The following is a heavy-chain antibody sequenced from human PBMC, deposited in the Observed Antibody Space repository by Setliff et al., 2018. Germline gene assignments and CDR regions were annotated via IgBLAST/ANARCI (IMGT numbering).Heavy chain of an antibody. D-gene: IGHD1-26*01. Sequence: SVKVSCKASGGTFDSYSFTWLRQAPGQGLEWVGGIIPMFRTPEYAQKFQGRVTISADESRTAVYMELSSLRFDDTAVYYCARVQWEIAVKFHYNRMDVWGEGTQVTSPQ. J-gene: IGHJ6*04. CDR2: IIPMFRTP. CDR1: GGTFDSYS. V-gene: IGHV1-69*13. CDR3: ARVQWEIAVKFHYNRMDV.